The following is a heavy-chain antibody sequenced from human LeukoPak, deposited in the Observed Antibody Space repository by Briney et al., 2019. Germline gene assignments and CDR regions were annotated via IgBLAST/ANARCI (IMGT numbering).Heavy chain of an antibody. V-gene: IGHV7-4-1*02. D-gene: IGHD2-15*01. CDR2: INTNTGNP. Sequence: GASVKVSCKASGYTFTSYAMNWVRQAPGQGLEWMGWINTNTGNPTYAQGFTGRFVFSLDTSVSTAYLQISSLKAEDTAVYYCARAFCGGGSCPLYGDYWGQGTLVTVSS. CDR3: ARAFCGGGSCPLYGDY. J-gene: IGHJ4*02. CDR1: GYTFTSYA.